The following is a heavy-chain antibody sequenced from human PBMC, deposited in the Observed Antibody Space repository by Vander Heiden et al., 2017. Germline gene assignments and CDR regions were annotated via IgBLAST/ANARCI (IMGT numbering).Heavy chain of an antibody. Sequence: EVQLVESGGGLVKPGGSLRLSCAASGFTFSSYSMNWVRHAPGKGLEWVSSISSSSSYIYYADSVKGRFTISRDNAKNSLYLQMNSPRAEDTAVYYCARGAERSFGDYWVQGNLVSVSS. J-gene: IGHJ4*02. V-gene: IGHV3-21*01. CDR1: GFTFSSYS. D-gene: IGHD3-16*01. CDR3: ARGAERSFGDY. CDR2: ISSSSSYI.